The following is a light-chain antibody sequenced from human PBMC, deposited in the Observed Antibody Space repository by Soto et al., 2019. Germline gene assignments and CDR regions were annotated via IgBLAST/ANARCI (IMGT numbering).Light chain of an antibody. CDR3: ISYTRSSTHV. CDR2: DVS. J-gene: IGLJ1*01. Sequence: QSALTQPASVSGSPGQSITISCTGTSSDVGAYNFVSWYQQHPGKVPKLMIFDVSRRPSGVSDRFSGSKSGNTASLTISGLQAEYEGDYYCISYTRSSTHVFGSGTKVTVL. CDR1: SSDVGAYNF. V-gene: IGLV2-14*03.